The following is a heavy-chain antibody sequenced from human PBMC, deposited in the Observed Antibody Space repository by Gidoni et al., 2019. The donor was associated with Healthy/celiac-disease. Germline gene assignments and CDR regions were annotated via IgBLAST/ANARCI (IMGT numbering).Heavy chain of an antibody. J-gene: IGHJ6*02. V-gene: IGHV3-23*04. D-gene: IGHD6-13*01. CDR2: ISGSGGST. Sequence: EVQLVESGGGLVQPGGSLRLSCAASGFTFSSYAMSWVRQAPGKGLEWVSAISGSGGSTYYADSVKGLFTISRDNSKNTLYLQMNSLRAEDTAVYYCAKHSSSWYGYYYGMDVWGQGTTVTVSS. CDR1: GFTFSSYA. CDR3: AKHSSSWYGYYYGMDV.